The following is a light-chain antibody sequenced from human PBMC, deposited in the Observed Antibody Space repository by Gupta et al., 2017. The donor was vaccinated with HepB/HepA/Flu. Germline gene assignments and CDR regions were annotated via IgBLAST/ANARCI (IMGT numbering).Light chain of an antibody. V-gene: IGLV1-40*01. Sequence: QSVLPQPPSVSGAPGQRVTISCTGSSSNIGAGYDVHWYQQLPGTAPKLLIYVNSNRPSGVPDRFSGSKSGTSASLAITGLQAEDEADYYCQSYDSSLSGSVFGGGTKLTVL. J-gene: IGLJ3*02. CDR1: SSNIGAGYD. CDR2: VNS. CDR3: QSYDSSLSGSV.